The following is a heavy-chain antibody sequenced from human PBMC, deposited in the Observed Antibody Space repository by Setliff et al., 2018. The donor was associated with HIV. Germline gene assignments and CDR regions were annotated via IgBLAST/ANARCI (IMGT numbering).Heavy chain of an antibody. J-gene: IGHJ4*02. V-gene: IGHV3-15*01. D-gene: IGHD3-16*01. CDR1: GFTFSNAW. CDR2: IKSKTDGGTT. Sequence: PGGSLRLSCAASGFTFSNAWMSWVRQAPGKGLEWVGRIKSKTDGGTTDYAAPVKGRFTISRDDSGNTLYLQMTSLRAEDTATYYCAKAWGSGYPSFESALMFDVWGQGTLVTVSS. CDR3: AKAWGSGYPSFESALMFDV.